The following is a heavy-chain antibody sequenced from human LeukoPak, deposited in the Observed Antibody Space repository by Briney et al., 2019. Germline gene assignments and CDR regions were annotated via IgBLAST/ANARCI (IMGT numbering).Heavy chain of an antibody. D-gene: IGHD6-19*01. CDR2: IYTSGST. Sequence: PSETLSLTCTVSGGSISSGSYYWSWIRQPAGKGLEWIGRIYTSGSTNYNPSLKSRVTISVDTSKNQFSLKLSSVTAADTAVYYCATHSSGWYIAFDIWGQGTMVTVSS. J-gene: IGHJ3*02. CDR3: ATHSSGWYIAFDI. CDR1: GGSISSGSYY. V-gene: IGHV4-61*02.